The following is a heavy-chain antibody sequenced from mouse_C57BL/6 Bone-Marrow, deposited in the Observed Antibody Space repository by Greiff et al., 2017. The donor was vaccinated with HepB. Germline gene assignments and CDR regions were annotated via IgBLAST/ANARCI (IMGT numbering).Heavy chain of an antibody. CDR1: GYTFTSYW. D-gene: IGHD2-5*01. Sequence: QVQLQQPGAELVMPGASVKLSCKASGYTFTSYWMHWVKQWPGQGLEWIGEIDPSDSYTNYNQKFKGKSTLTVDKSSSTAYMQLSSLTSEDSAVYYCARVVTTSMDYWGQGTSVTVSS. V-gene: IGHV1-69*01. CDR2: IDPSDSYT. CDR3: ARVVTTSMDY. J-gene: IGHJ4*01.